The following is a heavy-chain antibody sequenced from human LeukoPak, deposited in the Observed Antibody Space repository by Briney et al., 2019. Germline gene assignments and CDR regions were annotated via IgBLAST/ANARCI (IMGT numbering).Heavy chain of an antibody. Sequence: GGSLRLSCAASGFTFSSYAMSWVRQAPGKGLEWVPAISTSGGSTYYADSVKGRFTISRDNSKNTLYLQMNSLRAEDTAVYYCAKGSLGSMTTVTHYFDYWGQGTLVTVSS. CDR3: AKGSLGSMTTVTHYFDY. CDR1: GFTFSSYA. D-gene: IGHD4-17*01. V-gene: IGHV3-23*01. CDR2: ISTSGGST. J-gene: IGHJ4*02.